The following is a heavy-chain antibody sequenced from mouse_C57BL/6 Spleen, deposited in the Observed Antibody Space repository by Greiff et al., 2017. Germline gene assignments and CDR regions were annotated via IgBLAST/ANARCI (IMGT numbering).Heavy chain of an antibody. CDR1: GFTFSSYT. CDR3: ARPELGEVFAY. V-gene: IGHV5-9*01. D-gene: IGHD4-1*01. Sequence: EVQGVESGGGLVKPGGSLKLSCAASGFTFSSYTMSWVRQTPEKRLEWVATISGGGGNTYYPDSVKGRFTISRDNAKNTLYLQMSSLRSEDTALYYCARPELGEVFAYWGQGTLVTVSA. J-gene: IGHJ3*01. CDR2: ISGGGGNT.